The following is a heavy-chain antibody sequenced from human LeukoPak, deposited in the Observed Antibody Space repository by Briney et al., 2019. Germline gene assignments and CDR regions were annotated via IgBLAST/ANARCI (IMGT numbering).Heavy chain of an antibody. J-gene: IGHJ4*02. Sequence: GGSLRLSCAASGFTFSSYAMSWVRQAPGKGLEWVSAISGSGGSTYYADSVKGRFTISRDNSKNTLYLQMNSLRGEDTAVYYCAKEGKKSTYGSRGDFDYWGQGTLVTVSS. CDR3: AKEGKKSTYGSRGDFDY. V-gene: IGHV3-23*01. CDR2: ISGSGGST. D-gene: IGHD3-10*01. CDR1: GFTFSSYA.